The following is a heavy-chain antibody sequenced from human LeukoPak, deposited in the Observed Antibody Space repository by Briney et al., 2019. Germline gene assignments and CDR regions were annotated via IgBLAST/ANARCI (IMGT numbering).Heavy chain of an antibody. CDR2: IYNDANT. CDR3: ARAREVVTAKAPMDV. V-gene: IGHV3-53*01. D-gene: IGHD2-21*02. J-gene: IGHJ6*04. Sequence: GGSLRLSCAVSGFTVCTNPVSWVRQAPGKGLEWVSVIYNDANTYYTDSVKGRFTISRDNSKNTVFLQMNSLRAEDTAVYYCARAREVVTAKAPMDVWGKGTTVTVSS. CDR1: GFTVCTNP.